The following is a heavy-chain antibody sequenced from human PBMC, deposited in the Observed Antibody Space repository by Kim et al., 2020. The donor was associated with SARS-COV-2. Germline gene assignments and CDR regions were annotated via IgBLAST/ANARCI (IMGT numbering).Heavy chain of an antibody. CDR1: GFTFSNYG. J-gene: IGHJ3*02. D-gene: IGHD3-10*01. CDR2: ISRDGSKK. Sequence: GGSLRLSCAASGFTFSNYGMNWVRQAPGKGLEWVSYISRDGSKKDYADSVKGRFTTPRDNAKNSLYLQMNSLRDEDTAVYYCARDRILGGEVADAFDIWGRGTMVTVSS. CDR3: ARDRILGGEVADAFDI. V-gene: IGHV3-48*03.